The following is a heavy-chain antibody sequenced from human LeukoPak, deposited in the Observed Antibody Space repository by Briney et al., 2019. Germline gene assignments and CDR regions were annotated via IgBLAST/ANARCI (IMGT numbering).Heavy chain of an antibody. Sequence: SETLSLTCAVSGGSISSSNWWSWVRQPPGKGLEWIGEIYHSGSTNYNPFLKSRVTISVDKSKNQFSLKLSSVTAADTAVYYCARDPTYGDYSYYGMDVWGQGTTVTASS. CDR1: GGSISSSNW. J-gene: IGHJ6*02. CDR3: ARDPTYGDYSYYGMDV. D-gene: IGHD4-17*01. CDR2: IYHSGST. V-gene: IGHV4-4*02.